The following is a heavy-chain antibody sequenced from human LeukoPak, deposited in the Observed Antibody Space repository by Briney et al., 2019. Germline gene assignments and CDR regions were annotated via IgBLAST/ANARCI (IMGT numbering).Heavy chain of an antibody. D-gene: IGHD4-17*01. Sequence: SETLSLTCTVSGDSITSGSYYWGWIRQPAGKGLEWIGRIFISGGTNYNPSLRSRVTISADTSKNQFSLKLNSVTAADTAVYYCARRNYGDSDDVFDIWGQGTMVTVSS. CDR1: GDSITSGSYY. CDR3: ARRNYGDSDDVFDI. J-gene: IGHJ3*02. CDR2: IFISGGT. V-gene: IGHV4-61*02.